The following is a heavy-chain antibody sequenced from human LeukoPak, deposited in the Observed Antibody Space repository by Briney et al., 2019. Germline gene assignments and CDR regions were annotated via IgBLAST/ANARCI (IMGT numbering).Heavy chain of an antibody. CDR2: ITYDGAFDGGKT. J-gene: IGHJ4*02. CDR3: AKDGGLWVSAHWGDS. Sequence: PGGSLRLSCEASGLSLSNYPTHWVRQAPGKGLEWITLITYDGAFDGGKTYYADSVKGRFTVSRDNSKNTLFLQMNSLRAEDTAVYYCAKDGGLWVSAHWGDSWGRGTLVTVSS. V-gene: IGHV3-30*07. D-gene: IGHD7-27*01. CDR1: GLSLSNYP.